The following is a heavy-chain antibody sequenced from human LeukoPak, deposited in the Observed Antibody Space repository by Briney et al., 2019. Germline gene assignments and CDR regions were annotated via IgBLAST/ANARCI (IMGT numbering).Heavy chain of an antibody. V-gene: IGHV1-18*01. Sequence: GASVKVSCKTSGYTFTNCGITWVRQAPGQGLEWLGWISAYNGHTNYAQKFQGRVTMTTDTSTSTVYMELRSLRYDDTAVYYCARSGHRRYYYASGPDYWGQGTLVTVSS. CDR2: ISAYNGHT. J-gene: IGHJ4*02. CDR3: ARSGHRRYYYASGPDY. D-gene: IGHD3-10*01. CDR1: GYTFTNCG.